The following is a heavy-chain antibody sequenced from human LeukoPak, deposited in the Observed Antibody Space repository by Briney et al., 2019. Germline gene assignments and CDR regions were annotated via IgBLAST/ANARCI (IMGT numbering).Heavy chain of an antibody. CDR3: AKDHSSGWPYCFPY. CDR1: GFTFSSYA. J-gene: IGHJ4*02. V-gene: IGHV3-64*01. CDR2: ISSNGGST. D-gene: IGHD6-19*01. Sequence: GGSLRLSCAASGFTFSSYAMHWVRQAPGKGLEYVSAISSNGGSTYYANSVKGRFTISRDNSKNTLFLQMNSLRAEDTAVYYCAKDHSSGWPYCFPYWGQGTLVTVSS.